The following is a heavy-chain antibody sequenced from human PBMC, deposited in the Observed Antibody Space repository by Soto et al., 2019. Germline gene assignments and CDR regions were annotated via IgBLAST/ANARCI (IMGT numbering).Heavy chain of an antibody. CDR3: ARDAAAAEDY. V-gene: IGHV3-74*01. D-gene: IGHD6-13*01. CDR1: GFTFSSYW. J-gene: IGHJ4*02. Sequence: VGSLRLSCAASGFTFSSYWMNWVRQAPGKGLVWVSRINSDGSSTNYADSVKGRFTISRDNTKNTLYLQMNSLRAEDTAVYYCARDAAAAEDYWGQGTRVTVSS. CDR2: INSDGSST.